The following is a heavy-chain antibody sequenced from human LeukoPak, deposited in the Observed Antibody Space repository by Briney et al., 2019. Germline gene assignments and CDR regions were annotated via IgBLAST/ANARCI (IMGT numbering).Heavy chain of an antibody. V-gene: IGHV3-74*01. CDR3: ACYGIAPPY. J-gene: IGHJ4*02. CDR2: INNDGSST. D-gene: IGHD2-15*01. Sequence: PGGSLRLSCAASGFTFSSYWMHCLRQAPGKALVWVSHINNDGSSTSYADSVKGRFTISRDNAKNTLYLQMNSLRTEDTAVYYCACYGIAPPYWGQGTLVTVSS. CDR1: GFTFSSYW.